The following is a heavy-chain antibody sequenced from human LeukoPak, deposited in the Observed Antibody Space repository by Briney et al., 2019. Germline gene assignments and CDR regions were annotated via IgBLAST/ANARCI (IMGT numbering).Heavy chain of an antibody. V-gene: IGHV4-61*02. D-gene: IGHD3-3*01. CDR1: GGSVSDGNYY. CDR3: ARVFWVPNYYYYYMDV. J-gene: IGHJ6*03. Sequence: SQTLSLTCTVSGGSVSDGNYYWTWVRQPAGKGLEWIGRIYSSENTKYNPSLKSRVTMSLDTSKNQFALRLTSVTAADTAVYYCARVFWVPNYYYYYMDVWGKGTTVTVSS. CDR2: IYSSENT.